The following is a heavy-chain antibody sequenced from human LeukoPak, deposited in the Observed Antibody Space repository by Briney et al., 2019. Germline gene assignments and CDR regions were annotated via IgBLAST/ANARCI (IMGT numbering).Heavy chain of an antibody. V-gene: IGHV3-53*01. J-gene: IGHJ4*02. D-gene: IGHD4-17*01. Sequence: GGSLRLSCAASGFTVSSNYMSWVRQAPGKGLEWVSVIYSGGSTYYADSVKGRFTISRDNSKNTLYLQMNSLRAEDTAVYYCARSTGYGDYYFDYWGQGTLVTASS. CDR2: IYSGGST. CDR3: ARSTGYGDYYFDY. CDR1: GFTVSSNY.